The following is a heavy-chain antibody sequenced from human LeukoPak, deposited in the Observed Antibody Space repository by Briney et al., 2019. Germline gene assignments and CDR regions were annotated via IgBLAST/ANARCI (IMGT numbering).Heavy chain of an antibody. CDR3: ARRDRCSSTSCYSRGRPWVRFDP. J-gene: IGHJ5*02. CDR2: MNPNSGNT. D-gene: IGHD2-2*01. CDR1: GYTFTSYD. V-gene: IGHV1-8*01. Sequence: ASVKVSCKASGYTFTSYDINWVRQATGQGLEWMGWMNPNSGNTGYAQKFQGRVTMTRNTSISTAYMELSSLRSEDTAVYYCARRDRCSSTSCYSRGRPWVRFDPWGQGTLVTVSS.